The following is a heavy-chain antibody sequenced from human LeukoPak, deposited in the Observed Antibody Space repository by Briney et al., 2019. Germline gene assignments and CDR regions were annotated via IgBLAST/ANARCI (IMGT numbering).Heavy chain of an antibody. J-gene: IGHJ4*02. V-gene: IGHV1-18*01. CDR1: GYSFTDYY. CDR3: ARVDVEGEAVAGGN. CDR2: ISAYNGNT. D-gene: IGHD6-19*01. Sequence: GASVKVSCKTSGYSFTDYYMHWVRQAPGQGLEWMGWISAYNGNTNYAQKLQGRVTMTTDTSTSTAYMELRSLRSDDTAVYYCARVDVEGEAVAGGNWGQGTLVTVSS.